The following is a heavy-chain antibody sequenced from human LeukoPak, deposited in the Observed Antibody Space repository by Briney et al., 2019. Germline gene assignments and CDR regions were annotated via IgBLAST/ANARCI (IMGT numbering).Heavy chain of an antibody. D-gene: IGHD2-8*01. CDR2: IRYDGSHR. CDR1: GFTFSFYG. CDR3: ARDKGKWGIYYFDY. Sequence: GGSLRLSCAASGFTFSFYGMHWVRQAPGKGLEWVAFIRYDGSHRYYADSVKGRFTISRDNSKNTLYLQMNSLRAEDTAVYYCARDKGKWGIYYFDYWGQGTLVTVSS. V-gene: IGHV3-30*02. J-gene: IGHJ4*02.